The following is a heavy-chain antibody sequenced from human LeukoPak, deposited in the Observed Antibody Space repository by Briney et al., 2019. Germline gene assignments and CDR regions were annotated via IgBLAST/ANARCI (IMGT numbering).Heavy chain of an antibody. CDR1: GFTFSGSA. D-gene: IGHD2-8*02. Sequence: GGSLKLSCAASGFTFSGSAIHWVRQASGKGLEWVGRIRSEANSYATAYAASVRGRFTISRDDSKYTAYLQMNSLKTEDTAVYYCTRPHPPCTGGVCFWDWGQGTLVTVSS. CDR2: IRSEANSYAT. V-gene: IGHV3-73*01. J-gene: IGHJ1*01. CDR3: TRPHPPCTGGVCFWD.